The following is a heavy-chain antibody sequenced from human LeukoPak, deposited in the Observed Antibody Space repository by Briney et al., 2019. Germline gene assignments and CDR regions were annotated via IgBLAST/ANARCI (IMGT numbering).Heavy chain of an antibody. J-gene: IGHJ5*02. CDR3: ARGPRENGWSNWFDP. CDR1: GGSISSGSYY. D-gene: IGHD2-15*01. CDR2: IYTSGST. Sequence: PSKTLSLTCTVSGGSISSGSYYWSWIRQPAGKGLEWIGRIYTSGSTNYNPSLKSRVTISVDTSKNQFSLKLSSVTAADTAVYYCARGPRENGWSNWFDPWGQGTLVTVSS. V-gene: IGHV4-61*02.